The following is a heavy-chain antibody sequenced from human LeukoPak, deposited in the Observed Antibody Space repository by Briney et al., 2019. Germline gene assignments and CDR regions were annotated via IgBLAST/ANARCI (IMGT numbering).Heavy chain of an antibody. V-gene: IGHV1-2*06. Sequence: GASVTVSCTASGYTFTGYYMHWVRQAPGQGLEWMGRINPNSGGTNYAQKFQGRVTMTRDTSISTAYMELSRLRSDDTAVYYCARDRTYYYDSSGYDYWGQGTLVTVSS. CDR2: INPNSGGT. CDR1: GYTFTGYY. J-gene: IGHJ4*02. CDR3: ARDRTYYYDSSGYDY. D-gene: IGHD3-22*01.